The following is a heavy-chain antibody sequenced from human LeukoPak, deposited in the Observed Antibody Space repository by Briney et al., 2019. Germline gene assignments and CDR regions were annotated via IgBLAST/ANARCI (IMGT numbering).Heavy chain of an antibody. CDR3: ARAYSSGWYGY. J-gene: IGHJ4*02. D-gene: IGHD6-19*01. Sequence: GGSLRLSCAASGFTLSSYAMSWVRQAPGKGLEWVSAISDTGNTYHADSVKGRFTISRDNAKNTLYLQMNSLRAEDTAVYYCARAYSSGWYGYWGQGTLVTVSS. V-gene: IGHV3-23*01. CDR2: ISDTGNT. CDR1: GFTLSSYA.